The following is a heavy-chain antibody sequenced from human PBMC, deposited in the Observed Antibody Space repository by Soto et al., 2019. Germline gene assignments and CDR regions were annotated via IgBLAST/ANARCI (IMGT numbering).Heavy chain of an antibody. J-gene: IGHJ6*04. Sequence: GESLKISCMGSGDTFTNYWIGWVRQMPGKGLEWMGMIYPGDSDTKYSPSFQGQVTISADKSIRTAYLQWSSLKASDTAMYYCARTSAAGKYYYGMDVWGKGTTVTVSS. V-gene: IGHV5-51*01. CDR2: IYPGDSDT. CDR1: GDTFTNYW. D-gene: IGHD6-13*01. CDR3: ARTSAAGKYYYGMDV.